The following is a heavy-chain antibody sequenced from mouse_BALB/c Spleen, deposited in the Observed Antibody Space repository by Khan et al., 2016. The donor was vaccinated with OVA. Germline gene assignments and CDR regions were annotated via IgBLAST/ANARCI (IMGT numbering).Heavy chain of an antibody. Sequence: EVQLLESGAGTVKPGGSLKLSCAVSGFTFSSFVMSWVSQTPEKRLEWVASISSGGSTYYPDSVKVRFTISRDNASNIVYRQMSSLRCEDKAIYYCTREAYRYDEYYFDYWGQGTTLIVSS. V-gene: IGHV5-6-5*01. D-gene: IGHD2-14*01. CDR2: ISSGGST. J-gene: IGHJ2*01. CDR3: TREAYRYDEYYFDY. CDR1: GFTFSSFV.